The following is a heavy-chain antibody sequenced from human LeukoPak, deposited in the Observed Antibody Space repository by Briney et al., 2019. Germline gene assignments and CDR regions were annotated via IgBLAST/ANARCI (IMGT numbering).Heavy chain of an antibody. CDR3: AKSGNNRFDY. CDR2: ISGSGVSGGNT. V-gene: IGHV3-23*01. CDR1: GGSFSGYY. J-gene: IGHJ4*02. Sequence: PSETLSLTCAVSGGSFSGYYWSWVRQAPGKGLEWVSNISGSGVSGGNTYYADSVKGRFTISRDNSKNTLYQQMNSLRTEDTAVYYCAKSGNNRFDYWGQGTLVTVSS. D-gene: IGHD4-23*01.